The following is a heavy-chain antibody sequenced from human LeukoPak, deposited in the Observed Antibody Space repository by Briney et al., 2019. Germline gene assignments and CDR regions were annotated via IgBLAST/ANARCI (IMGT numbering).Heavy chain of an antibody. CDR1: RYTLTELS. V-gene: IGHV1-24*01. CDR2: FDPEDGET. CDR3: ATDAGDCSGGSCYVY. J-gene: IGHJ4*02. D-gene: IGHD2-15*01. Sequence: ASVKVSCKVSRYTLTELSMHWVRQAPGKGLEWMGGFDPEDGETIYAQKFQGRVTMTEDTSTDTAYMELSSLRSEDTAVYYCATDAGDCSGGSCYVYWGQGTLVTVSS.